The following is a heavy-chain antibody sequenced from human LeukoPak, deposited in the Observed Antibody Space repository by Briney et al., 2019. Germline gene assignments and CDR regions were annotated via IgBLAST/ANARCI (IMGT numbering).Heavy chain of an antibody. CDR3: TRDSGTTGEVKFVP. D-gene: IGHD3-10*01. J-gene: IGHJ5*02. CDR2: IYSSGTI. Sequence: SETLSLTCSVSGGSISSYYWSWIRQPAGKGLEWIGRIYSSGTITYNPSLQSRVTMSVDTSKNEFSLKMSSVTAADTAVYYCTRDSGTTGEVKFVPWGQGTLVTVSS. V-gene: IGHV4-4*07. CDR1: GGSISSYY.